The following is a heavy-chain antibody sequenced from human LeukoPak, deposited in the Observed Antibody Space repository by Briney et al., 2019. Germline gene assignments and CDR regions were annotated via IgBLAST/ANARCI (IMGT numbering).Heavy chain of an antibody. D-gene: IGHD3-10*01. Sequence: ASVKVSCTASGGTFSSYAISWVRQAPGQGLEWMGGIIPIFGTANYAQKFQGRVTITADKSTSTAYMELSSLRSEDTAVYYCARDRAYYYGSGSFRNAFDIWGQGTMVTVSS. CDR2: IIPIFGTA. V-gene: IGHV1-69*06. J-gene: IGHJ3*02. CDR3: ARDRAYYYGSGSFRNAFDI. CDR1: GGTFSSYA.